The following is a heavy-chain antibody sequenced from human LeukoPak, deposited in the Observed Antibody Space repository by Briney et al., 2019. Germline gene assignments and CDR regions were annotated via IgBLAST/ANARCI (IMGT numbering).Heavy chain of an antibody. V-gene: IGHV1-18*01. J-gene: IGHJ4*02. CDR3: ARLRGNPAEPLIVWVSDY. D-gene: IGHD2-8*01. CDR1: GYTFTSYG. CDR2: ISTYNGNT. Sequence: GASVKVSCKASGYTFTSYGISWARQAPGQGVEGMGWISTYNGNTKYAQKLQGRVSMTTETSTSTAYMELRSLRSDDTAVYYCARLRGNPAEPLIVWVSDYWGQGTLVTVSS.